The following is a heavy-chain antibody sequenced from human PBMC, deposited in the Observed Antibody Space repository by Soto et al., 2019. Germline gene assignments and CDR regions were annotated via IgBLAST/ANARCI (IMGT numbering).Heavy chain of an antibody. CDR2: TRSKAKGYTT. D-gene: IGHD1-26*01. CDR1: GFTFSDQY. J-gene: IGHJ3*02. V-gene: IGHV3-72*01. CDR3: LVPAVGGSAFDI. Sequence: GGSLRLSCAGSGFTFSDQYMDWVRQAPGKGLEWVGRTRSKAKGYTTDYAASVKGRFTVLRDDSKNSGSLQMNSVKTEDTAVYYCLVPAVGGSAFDIWGQGTMVTVSS.